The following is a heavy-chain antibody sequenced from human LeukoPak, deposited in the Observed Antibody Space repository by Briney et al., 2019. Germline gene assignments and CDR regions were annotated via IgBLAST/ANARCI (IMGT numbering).Heavy chain of an antibody. J-gene: IGHJ6*03. V-gene: IGHV1-2*02. CDR1: GYTFTGYY. D-gene: IGHD7-27*01. Sequence: ASVKVSCKASGYTFTGYYMHWVRQAPGQGLEWMGWINPNTGGTNYAQKFQGRVTMTRDTSISTPYMELSWLRSDDTAVYYCARVPWGSLDYYYMDVWGKGTTVTVSS. CDR2: INPNTGGT. CDR3: ARVPWGSLDYYYMDV.